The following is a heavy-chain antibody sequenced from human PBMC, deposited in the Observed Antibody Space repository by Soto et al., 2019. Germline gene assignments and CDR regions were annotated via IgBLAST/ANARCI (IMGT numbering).Heavy chain of an antibody. CDR2: INPNSGGT. CDR1: GYTFTGYY. D-gene: IGHD3-3*01. CDR3: ARVRGYTIFGVVPYGMDV. J-gene: IGHJ6*02. Sequence: ASVKVSCKASGYTFTGYYMHWVRQAPGQGLEWMGWINPNSGGTNYAQKFQGRVTMTRDTSISTAYMELSRLRSGDTAVYYCARVRGYTIFGVVPYGMDVWGQGTTVTVSS. V-gene: IGHV1-2*02.